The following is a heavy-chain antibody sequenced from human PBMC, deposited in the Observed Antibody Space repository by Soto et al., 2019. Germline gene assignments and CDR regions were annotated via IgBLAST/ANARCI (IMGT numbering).Heavy chain of an antibody. CDR1: GGSISSYY. CDR3: ARDDGSGEFDY. J-gene: IGHJ4*02. Sequence: SETLSLTCTVSGGSISSYYWSWIRQPPGKGLEWIGYIYYSGSTNYNPSLKSRVTISVDTSKNQFSLKLSSVTAADTAVYYCARDDGSGEFDYWGQGTLVTVS. CDR2: IYYSGST. D-gene: IGHD3-10*01. V-gene: IGHV4-59*01.